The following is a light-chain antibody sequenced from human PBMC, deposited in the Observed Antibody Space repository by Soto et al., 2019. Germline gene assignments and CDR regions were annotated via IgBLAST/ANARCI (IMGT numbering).Light chain of an antibody. J-gene: IGKJ1*01. CDR3: QQSYRTPET. CDR1: QSISSF. CDR2: AAS. Sequence: DIQMTQSPSSLSASVGDRVTITCRASQSISSFLNWYQQKPGKAPRLLIYAASSLQSGVPSRFSARGSGTDFPLTISSLQPEDFATYYCQQSYRTPETFGQGTKVEIK. V-gene: IGKV1-39*01.